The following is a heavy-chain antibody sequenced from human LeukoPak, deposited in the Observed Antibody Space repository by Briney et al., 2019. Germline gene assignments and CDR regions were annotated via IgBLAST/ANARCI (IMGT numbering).Heavy chain of an antibody. CDR1: GFTFSSCW. V-gene: IGHV3-7*01. J-gene: IGHJ4*02. CDR2: IKEDGSEK. CDR3: ARRGHSYGYSLFD. D-gene: IGHD5-18*01. Sequence: GGSLRLSCAASGFTFSSCWMSWVRQAPGKGLEWVANIKEDGSEKYYVDSVKGRFTISRDTAKNSLYLQMNSLRADDTAVYYCARRGHSYGYSLFDWGQGTLVTVSS.